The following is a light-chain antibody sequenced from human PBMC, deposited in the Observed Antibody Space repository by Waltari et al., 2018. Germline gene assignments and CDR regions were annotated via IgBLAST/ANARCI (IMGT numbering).Light chain of an antibody. CDR2: AAS. Sequence: DIQMTQSPASLAASLGDRVTITCRPSQSVTTSLNWYQQKSGEPPKPLISAASSFQSGVPSRFSGSGSGTDFTLTISSLQPDDFATYYCQQYNSDDWTFGQGTKVEI. CDR3: QQYNSDDWT. CDR1: QSVTTS. J-gene: IGKJ1*01. V-gene: IGKV1-16*01.